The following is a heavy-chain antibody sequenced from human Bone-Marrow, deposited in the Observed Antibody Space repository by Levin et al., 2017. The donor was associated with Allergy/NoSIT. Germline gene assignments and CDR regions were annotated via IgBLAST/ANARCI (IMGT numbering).Heavy chain of an antibody. Sequence: GGSLRLSCAASGFTFTTNAMHWVRQAPGKGLEWVAVISSERDNQYYADSVKGRFTISRDNSKNTLFLNMNSLRGEDTAVYYCAKDRRDSGYDPAAKGYYYYYSMDVWGKGTTVTVSS. D-gene: IGHD5-12*01. CDR3: AKDRRDSGYDPAAKGYYYYYSMDV. CDR2: ISSERDNQ. J-gene: IGHJ6*04. CDR1: GFTFTTNA. V-gene: IGHV3-30*18.